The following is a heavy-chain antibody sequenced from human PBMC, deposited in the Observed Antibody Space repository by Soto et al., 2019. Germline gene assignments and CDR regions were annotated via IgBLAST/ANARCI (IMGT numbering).Heavy chain of an antibody. CDR1: GFTFSSYG. J-gene: IGHJ6*02. CDR2: IWYDGSNK. V-gene: IGHV3-33*01. D-gene: IGHD3-3*01. Sequence: QVQLVESGGGVVQPGRSLRLSCAASGFTFSSYGMHWVRQAPGKGLEWVAVIWYDGSNKYYADSVKGRFTISRDNSKNTLYLKMNSLRAEDTAVYYCARAPLGITIFGVVISYYYYGMDVWGQGTTVTVSS. CDR3: ARAPLGITIFGVVISYYYYGMDV.